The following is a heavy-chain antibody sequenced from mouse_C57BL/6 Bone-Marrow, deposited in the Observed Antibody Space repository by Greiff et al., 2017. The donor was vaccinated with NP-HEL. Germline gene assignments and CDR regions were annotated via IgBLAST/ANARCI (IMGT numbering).Heavy chain of an antibody. V-gene: IGHV1-82*01. CDR1: GYAFSSSW. Sequence: QVQLQQSGPELVKPGASVKISCKASGYAFSSSWMNWVKQRPGKGLEWIGRIYPGDGDTNYNGKFKGKATLTADKSSSTAYMQLSSLTSEDSAVYFCASYMIRYAMDYWGQGTSVTVSS. CDR2: IYPGDGDT. D-gene: IGHD2-3*01. J-gene: IGHJ4*01. CDR3: ASYMIRYAMDY.